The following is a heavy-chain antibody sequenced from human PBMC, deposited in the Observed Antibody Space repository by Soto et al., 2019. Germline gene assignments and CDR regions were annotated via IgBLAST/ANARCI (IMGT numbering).Heavy chain of an antibody. Sequence: GGSLRLSCVTYGLTFTDYWMSWVRQAPGKGLEWVANIKQDESEKNYLDSVKGRFTISRDNAKNSLYLQMNSLRAEDTAVYYCASDRFRGTYYLRGVTYFFEEWGQGAPVTVLL. CDR2: IKQDESEK. J-gene: IGHJ4*02. CDR3: ASDRFRGTYYLRGVTYFFEE. V-gene: IGHV3-7*03. CDR1: GLTFTDYW. D-gene: IGHD1-26*01.